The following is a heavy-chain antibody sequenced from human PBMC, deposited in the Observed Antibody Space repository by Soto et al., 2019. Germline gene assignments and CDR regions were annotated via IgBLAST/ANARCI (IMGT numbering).Heavy chain of an antibody. D-gene: IGHD2-21*02. J-gene: IGHJ4*02. CDR3: ARVFPSYCGGDCSYFDS. Sequence: PSETLSLTCTVSGGSVSSGDYYWSWIRQPPGKGLEWIGNIYYSGSTKSNPSLKSRVTMSVDMSKNQFSLRLTSVTAADTAVYYCARVFPSYCGGDCSYFDSWGQGTLVTVSS. CDR2: IYYSGST. V-gene: IGHV4-61*08. CDR1: GGSVSSGDYY.